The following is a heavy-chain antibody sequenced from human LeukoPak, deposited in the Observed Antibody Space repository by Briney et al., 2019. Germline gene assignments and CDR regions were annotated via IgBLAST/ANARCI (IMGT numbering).Heavy chain of an antibody. Sequence: PSETLSLTCTVSGGSISSGSYYWSWIRQPAGKGLEWIGRIYTSGSTNYNPSLKSRVTISVDTSKNQFSLKLSSVTAADTAVYYCARARGGLSSIAARRAFDIWGQGTMVTVSS. CDR1: GGSISSGSYY. V-gene: IGHV4-61*02. J-gene: IGHJ3*02. CDR3: ARARGGLSSIAARRAFDI. CDR2: IYTSGST. D-gene: IGHD6-6*01.